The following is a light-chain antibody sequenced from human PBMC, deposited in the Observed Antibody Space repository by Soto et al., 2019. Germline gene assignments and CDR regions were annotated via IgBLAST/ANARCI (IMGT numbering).Light chain of an antibody. V-gene: IGKV1-5*03. J-gene: IGKJ1*01. CDR1: QSISSW. CDR3: QQRSNWPPT. CDR2: KAS. Sequence: DIQMTQSPSTLSASVGDRVTITCRASQSISSWLAWYQQKPGKAPKLLIYKASSLESGVPSRFSGSGSGTEFTLTISSLEPEDFAVYYCQQRSNWPPTFGQGTKVDIK.